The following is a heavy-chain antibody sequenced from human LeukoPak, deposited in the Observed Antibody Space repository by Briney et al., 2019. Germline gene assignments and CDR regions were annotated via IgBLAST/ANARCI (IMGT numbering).Heavy chain of an antibody. Sequence: GASVKVSCKASGYTFTASYMQWARQAPGQGLVWMGRINPSNGDTEYEQKFQGRVTMTRDTSISTVYMELSRLTSDDTAVYYCARSWYGMDVWGQGTTVTVSS. D-gene: IGHD1-14*01. CDR2: INPSNGDT. CDR3: ARSWYGMDV. V-gene: IGHV1-2*06. J-gene: IGHJ6*02. CDR1: GYTFTASY.